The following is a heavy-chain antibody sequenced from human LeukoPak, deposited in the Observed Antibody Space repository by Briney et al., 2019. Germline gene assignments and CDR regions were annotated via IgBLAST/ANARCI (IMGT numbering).Heavy chain of an antibody. V-gene: IGHV5-51*01. Sequence: LGESLKISCKGSGYNFISYWIGWVRQMPGKGLEWMGIIYPGDSDTTYSPSFQGQVTISADKSISSVYLQWSSLKASDTAMYYFAISFRSGRSIQSWGQGTLVTVSS. J-gene: IGHJ5*02. CDR1: GYNFISYW. CDR2: IYPGDSDT. CDR3: AISFRSGRSIQS. D-gene: IGHD3-3*01.